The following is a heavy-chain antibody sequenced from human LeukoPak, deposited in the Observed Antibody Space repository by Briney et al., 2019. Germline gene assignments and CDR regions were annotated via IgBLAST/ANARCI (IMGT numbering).Heavy chain of an antibody. J-gene: IGHJ4*02. CDR3: AKRASDWYYFDY. CDR1: GFTFSSYE. CDR2: IRSTGSII. D-gene: IGHD3-9*01. Sequence: GGSLRLSCVASGFTFSSYEMNWVRQAPGKGLEWVSYIRSTGSIIFYADSVRGRFTISRDNSKNTLYLQMSSLRAEDTAVYYCAKRASDWYYFDYWGQGSLVTVSS. V-gene: IGHV3-48*03.